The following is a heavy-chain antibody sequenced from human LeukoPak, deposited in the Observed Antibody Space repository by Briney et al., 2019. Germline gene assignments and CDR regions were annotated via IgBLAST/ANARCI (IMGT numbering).Heavy chain of an antibody. D-gene: IGHD3-3*01. CDR3: VRQFWSGYSSLDY. CDR1: GGSISSSSYY. CDR2: IYYSGST. V-gene: IGHV4-39*01. J-gene: IGHJ4*02. Sequence: SETLSLTCTVSGGSISSSSYYWGWIRQPPGKGLEWIGSIYYSGSTYYNPSLKSRVTISVDTSKNQFSLKLSSVTAADTAVYYCVRQFWSGYSSLDYWGQGTLVTVSS.